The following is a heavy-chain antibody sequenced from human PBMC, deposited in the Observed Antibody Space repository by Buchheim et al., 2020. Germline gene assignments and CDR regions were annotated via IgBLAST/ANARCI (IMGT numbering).Heavy chain of an antibody. D-gene: IGHD3-22*01. Sequence: EVQVVETGGGLIQPGGSLRLSCAASGFTVSSTYMSWVRQAPGKGLEWVSIIFADGTTHYADSVRGRFTISRDRSRNTLDLQMDSLRGDDTAVYYCARTAVIVVRFTYQYNGMDVWGQGTT. CDR1: GFTVSSTY. V-gene: IGHV3-53*02. CDR3: ARTAVIVVRFTYQYNGMDV. CDR2: IFADGTT. J-gene: IGHJ6*02.